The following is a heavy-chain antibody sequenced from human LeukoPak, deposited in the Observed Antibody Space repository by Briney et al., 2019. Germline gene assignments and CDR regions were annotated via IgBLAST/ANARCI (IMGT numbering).Heavy chain of an antibody. V-gene: IGHV4-28*01. J-gene: IGHJ4*02. CDR3: ARTTGIAAAGEFDY. D-gene: IGHD6-13*01. CDR2: IYTSGST. CDR1: GYAISSSNR. Sequence: SDTLSLTCAVSGYAISSSNRWGWIRQAPGKGLEWIGYIYTSGSTNYNPSLKSRVTISVDTSKNQFSLKLSSVTAADTAVYYCARTTGIAAAGEFDYWGQGTLVTVSS.